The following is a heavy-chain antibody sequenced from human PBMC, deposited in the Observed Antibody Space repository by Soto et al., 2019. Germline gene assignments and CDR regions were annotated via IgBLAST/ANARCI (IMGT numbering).Heavy chain of an antibody. Sequence: SETLSLPCAVSGYSISSGYYWGWIRQPPGKGLEWIGSMYHSGITYYNPSLKSRVTISVDTSKNQFSLKLSSVTAADTAVYYCVTPNFWSGYDSNNWFDPWGQGTLVTVSS. CDR1: GYSISSGYY. V-gene: IGHV4-38-2*01. D-gene: IGHD3-3*01. CDR3: VTPNFWSGYDSNNWFDP. CDR2: MYHSGIT. J-gene: IGHJ5*02.